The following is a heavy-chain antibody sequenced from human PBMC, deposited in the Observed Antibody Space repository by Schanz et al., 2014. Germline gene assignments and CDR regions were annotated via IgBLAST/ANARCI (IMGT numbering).Heavy chain of an antibody. CDR2: ISSRSSHI. CDR1: GFTFSGFW. V-gene: IGHV3-21*01. D-gene: IGHD3-3*01. J-gene: IGHJ4*02. CDR3: VRDSFFACDY. Sequence: EVQLMESGGGLVQPGGSLRLSCAASGFTFSGFWMTWVRQAPGKGLEWVSSISSRSSHIYYADSVKGRFTVSRDNAKNSVYLQMNGLRVEDTAVYYCVRDSFFACDYWGQGTRVTVSS.